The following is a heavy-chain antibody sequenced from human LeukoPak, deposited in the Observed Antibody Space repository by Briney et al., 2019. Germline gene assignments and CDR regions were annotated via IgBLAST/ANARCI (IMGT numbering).Heavy chain of an antibody. CDR2: IYYSGST. CDR3: ARAYDFWSGYVGYYYYGMDV. Sequence: SETLSLTCTVSGGSISSYYWSWIRQPPGKGLEWIGYIYYSGSTNYNPSLKSRVTISVDTSKNQFSLKLSSVTAADTAVYYCARAYDFWSGYVGYYYYGMDVWGQGTTVTVSS. CDR1: GGSISSYY. V-gene: IGHV4-59*01. J-gene: IGHJ6*02. D-gene: IGHD3-3*01.